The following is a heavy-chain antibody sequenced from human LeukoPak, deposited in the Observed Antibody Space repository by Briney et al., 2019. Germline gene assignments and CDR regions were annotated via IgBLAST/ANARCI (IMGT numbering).Heavy chain of an antibody. J-gene: IGHJ4*02. CDR2: INANSGDT. Sequence: ASVKVSCKASGHTFTGYYMHWVRQAPGQGLEWMGWINANSGDTNYAQKLQGRVTMTTDTSTSTAYMELRSLRSDDTAVYYCARDWYYYDSSGYLTVWGQGTLVTVSS. CDR3: ARDWYYYDSSGYLTV. V-gene: IGHV1-18*04. D-gene: IGHD3-22*01. CDR1: GHTFTGYY.